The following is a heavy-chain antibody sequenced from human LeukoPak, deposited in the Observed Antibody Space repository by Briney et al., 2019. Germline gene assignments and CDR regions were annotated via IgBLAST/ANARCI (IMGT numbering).Heavy chain of an antibody. CDR3: ARELYDYAYYYYYMDV. CDR2: IYTSGST. D-gene: IGHD4-17*01. V-gene: IGHV4-61*02. CDR1: DGSLSSGSYY. Sequence: SQTLSLTCTVSDGSLSSGSYYCSWIRQPAGEGLGWIGRIYTSGSTNYNPSLKSRVTISVDTSKNQFSLKLSSVTAADTAVYYCARELYDYAYYYYYMDVWGKGTTVTVSS. J-gene: IGHJ6*03.